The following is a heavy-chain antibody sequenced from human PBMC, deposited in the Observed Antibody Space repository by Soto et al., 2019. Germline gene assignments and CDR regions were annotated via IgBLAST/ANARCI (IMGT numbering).Heavy chain of an antibody. CDR3: ARGPPKYCSSTSCYVDY. D-gene: IGHD2-2*01. CDR2: IYYSGST. Sequence: DLAWIGYIYYSGSTYYNPSLKSRVTISVDTSKNQFSLKLSSVTAADTAVYYCARGPPKYCSSTSCYVDYWGQGTLVTVSS. J-gene: IGHJ4*02. V-gene: IGHV4-31*02.